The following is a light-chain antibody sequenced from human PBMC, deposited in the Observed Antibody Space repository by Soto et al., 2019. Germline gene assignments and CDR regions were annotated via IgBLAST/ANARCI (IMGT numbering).Light chain of an antibody. Sequence: DIQMTQSTSTLPASVGDRVTITFRANQSISTWLAWYQQKPGKAPNLLIYKASRLETGVPSRFSGSGSGTEFTLTISSLQPDDFATYYCQQYNSYSPTFGQGTKVDIK. CDR3: QQYNSYSPT. CDR1: QSISTW. V-gene: IGKV1-5*03. CDR2: KAS. J-gene: IGKJ1*01.